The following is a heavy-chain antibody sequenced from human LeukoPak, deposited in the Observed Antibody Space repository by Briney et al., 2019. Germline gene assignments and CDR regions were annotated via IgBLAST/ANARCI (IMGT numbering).Heavy chain of an antibody. CDR2: ISYDGSNK. CDR1: GFTFSSYA. Sequence: AGGSLRLSCAAPGFTFSSYAMHWVRQAPGKGLGWVAVISYDGSNKYYADSVKGRFTISRDNSKNTLYLQMNSLRAEDTAVYYCARDDIVVVPAAFDYWGQGTLVTVSS. V-gene: IGHV3-30-3*01. J-gene: IGHJ4*02. D-gene: IGHD2-2*01. CDR3: ARDDIVVVPAAFDY.